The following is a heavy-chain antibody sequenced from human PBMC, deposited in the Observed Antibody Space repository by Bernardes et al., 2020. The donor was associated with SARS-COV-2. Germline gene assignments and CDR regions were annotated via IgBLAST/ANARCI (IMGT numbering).Heavy chain of an antibody. Sequence: SETLSLTCTVSGGSISSYYWSWIRQPPGKGLEWIGYIYYSGSTNYNPSLKSRVTISVDTSKNQFSLKLSSVTAADTAVYYCAREVALSYSSGWYYFDYWGQETLLTVSS. J-gene: IGHJ4*02. CDR3: AREVALSYSSGWYYFDY. D-gene: IGHD6-19*01. V-gene: IGHV4-59*01. CDR2: IYYSGST. CDR1: GGSISSYY.